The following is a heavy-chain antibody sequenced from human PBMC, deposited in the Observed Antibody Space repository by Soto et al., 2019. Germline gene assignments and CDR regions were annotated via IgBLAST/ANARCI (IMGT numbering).Heavy chain of an antibody. CDR2: MYPNSGNT. CDR1: GYTFTSYD. V-gene: IGHV1-8*01. D-gene: IGHD3-22*01. CDR3: ASLAMIVVRGYGMDV. J-gene: IGHJ6*02. Sequence: ASVKVSCKASGYTFTSYDINWVRQATGQGLEWMGWMYPNSGNTGYAQKFQGRVTMTRNTSISTAYMELSSLRSEDTAVYYCASLAMIVVRGYGMDVWGQGTTVTVSS.